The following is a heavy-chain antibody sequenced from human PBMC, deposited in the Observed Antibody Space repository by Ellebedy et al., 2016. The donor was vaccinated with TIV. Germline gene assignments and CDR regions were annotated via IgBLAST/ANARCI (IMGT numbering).Heavy chain of an antibody. D-gene: IGHD6-6*01. Sequence: GESLKISCAASGFTVSSNYMSWVRQAPGKGLEWVSVIYSGGSTYYADSVKGRFTISRDNSKNTLYLQMNSLRAEDTAVYYCAKDIEYSSSSSLDYWGQGTLVTVSS. CDR1: GFTVSSNY. J-gene: IGHJ4*02. V-gene: IGHV3-66*01. CDR2: IYSGGST. CDR3: AKDIEYSSSSSLDY.